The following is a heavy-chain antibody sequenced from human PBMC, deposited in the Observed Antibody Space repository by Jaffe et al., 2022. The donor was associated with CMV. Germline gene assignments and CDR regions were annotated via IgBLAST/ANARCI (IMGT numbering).Heavy chain of an antibody. Sequence: QVQLVESGGGVVQPGRSLRLACAASGFNFNIYGMHWVRQAPGKGLEWVAVISYDGSNKDYGDSVKGRFTISRDNSKNTLHLQMNSLRDEDTAVYYCAKPVANSGWYRPYFDSWGQGTLVTVSS. D-gene: IGHD6-19*01. J-gene: IGHJ4*02. CDR2: ISYDGSNK. V-gene: IGHV3-30*18. CDR3: AKPVANSGWYRPYFDS. CDR1: GFNFNIYG.